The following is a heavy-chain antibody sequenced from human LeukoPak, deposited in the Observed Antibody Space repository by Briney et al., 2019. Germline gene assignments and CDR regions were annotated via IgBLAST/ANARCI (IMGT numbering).Heavy chain of an antibody. J-gene: IGHJ6*03. CDR2: IIPILGTA. CDR1: GGTFSSYA. D-gene: IGHD3-22*01. V-gene: IGHV1-69*01. Sequence: SVKVSCKASGGTFSSYAISLVRQAPGQGLEWMGGIIPILGTANYAQKFQGRVTITADESTSTAYMELSSLRSEDTAVYYCAIPYYYDSSGYYSPLYYYYYMDVWGKGTTVTVSS. CDR3: AIPYYYDSSGYYSPLYYYYYMDV.